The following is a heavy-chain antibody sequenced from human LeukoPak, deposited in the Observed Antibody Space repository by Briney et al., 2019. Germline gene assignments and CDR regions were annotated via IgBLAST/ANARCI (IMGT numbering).Heavy chain of an antibody. D-gene: IGHD2-15*01. CDR3: ARDPYCSGGSCQYGDAFDI. J-gene: IGHJ3*02. Sequence: GGSLRLSCAASGFTVSSNYMSWVRQAPGKGLEWVSVIYSGGSTYYADSVKGRFTISRHNSKNTLYLQMNSLRAEDTAVYYCARDPYCSGGSCQYGDAFDIWGQGTMVTVSS. V-gene: IGHV3-53*04. CDR2: IYSGGST. CDR1: GFTVSSNY.